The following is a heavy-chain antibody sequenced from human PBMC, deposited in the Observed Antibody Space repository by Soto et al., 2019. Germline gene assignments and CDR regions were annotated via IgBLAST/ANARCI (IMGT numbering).Heavy chain of an antibody. V-gene: IGHV3-23*01. CDR2: ISASGGRT. Sequence: GGSLRLSCRAPGFTFGNYAMAWVRQAPGKGLEWVSGISASGGRTYYADSAKGRFTISRDNSNNTLYLQMSSLRAEDTAVYYCAKDLEVLSARFESWGQGALVTVYS. CDR1: GFTFGNYA. D-gene: IGHD2-15*01. CDR3: AKDLEVLSARFES. J-gene: IGHJ4*02.